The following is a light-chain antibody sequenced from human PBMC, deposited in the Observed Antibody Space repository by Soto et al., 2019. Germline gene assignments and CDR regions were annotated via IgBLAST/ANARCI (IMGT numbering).Light chain of an antibody. J-gene: IGKJ5*01. CDR2: AAS. V-gene: IGKV1-33*01. Sequence: IQLTQSPSSLSASVGESVTITCRASQDIDNYLNWYQHRPGEAPKLLIYAASYLETGVPASFSVSGSVTDFSFTITALQPADSATYYGQQDDNRPTMTVGQSTVL. CDR3: QQDDNRPTMT. CDR1: QDIDNY.